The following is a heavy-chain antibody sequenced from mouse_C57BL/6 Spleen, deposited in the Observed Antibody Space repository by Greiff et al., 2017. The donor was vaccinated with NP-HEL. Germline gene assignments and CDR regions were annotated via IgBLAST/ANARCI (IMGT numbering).Heavy chain of an antibody. CDR2: IDPEDGDT. D-gene: IGHD1-1*01. J-gene: IGHJ2*01. V-gene: IGHV14-1*01. CDR3: TTDYYGSSSHFDY. Sequence: VQLKESGAELVRPGASVKLSCTASGFNIKDYYMHWVKQRPEQGLEWIGRIDPEDGDTEYAPKFQGKATMTADTSYNTAYLQRSSLTSEDTAVYYCTTDYYGSSSHFDYWGKGTTLTVSS. CDR1: GFNIKDYY.